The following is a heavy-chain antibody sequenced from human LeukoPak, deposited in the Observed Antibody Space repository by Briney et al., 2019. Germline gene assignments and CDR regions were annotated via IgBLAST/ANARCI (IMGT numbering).Heavy chain of an antibody. V-gene: IGHV4-39*07. D-gene: IGHD7-27*01. Sequence: PSETLSLTCTVSGGSISSSSYYWGWIRQPPGKGLEWIGSIYYSGSTYYNPSLKSRVTISVDTSKNQFSLKLSSVTAADTAVYYCARRRYWGPSVPGPIDYWGQGTLVTVSS. J-gene: IGHJ4*02. CDR1: GGSISSSSYY. CDR3: ARRRYWGPSVPGPIDY. CDR2: IYYSGST.